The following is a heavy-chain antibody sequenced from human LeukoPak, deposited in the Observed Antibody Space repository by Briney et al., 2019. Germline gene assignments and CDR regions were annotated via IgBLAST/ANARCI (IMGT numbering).Heavy chain of an antibody. D-gene: IGHD2-2*01. V-gene: IGHV4-34*01. CDR3: ARAEIVVVPAASYYYYYMDV. J-gene: IGHJ6*03. Sequence: PSETLSLTCAVYGGSFSGYYWSWIRQPPGKGPEWIGEINHSGSTNYNPSPKSRVTISVDTSKNQFSLKLSSVTAADTAVYYCARAEIVVVPAASYYYYYMDVWGKGTTVTVSS. CDR2: INHSGST. CDR1: GGSFSGYY.